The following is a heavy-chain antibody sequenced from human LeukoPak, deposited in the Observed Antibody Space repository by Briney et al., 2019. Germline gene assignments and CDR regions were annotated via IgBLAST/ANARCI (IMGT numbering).Heavy chain of an antibody. V-gene: IGHV4-34*01. CDR3: ARPYDFWSGYLWY. CDR1: GGSFSGYY. Sequence: SETLSLTCAVYGGSFSGYYWSWIRQPPGKGLEWIGEINHSGSTNYNPSLKSRVTISVDTSKNQFSLKLSSVTAADTAVYYCARPYDFWSGYLWYWGQGTLVTVSS. D-gene: IGHD3-3*01. CDR2: INHSGST. J-gene: IGHJ4*02.